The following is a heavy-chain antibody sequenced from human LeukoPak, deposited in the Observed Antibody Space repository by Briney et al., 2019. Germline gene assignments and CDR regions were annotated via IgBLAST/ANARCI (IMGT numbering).Heavy chain of an antibody. J-gene: IGHJ6*02. D-gene: IGHD1-14*01. Sequence: SETLSLTCAVYGGSFSGYYWGWIRQPAGKGLEWIGRIYTSGSTNYNPSLKSRVAMSVDTSKNQFSLKLSSVTAADTAMYYCARDRKGMDVWGQGTTVTVSS. CDR3: ARDRKGMDV. CDR2: IYTSGST. CDR1: GGSFSGYY. V-gene: IGHV4-4*07.